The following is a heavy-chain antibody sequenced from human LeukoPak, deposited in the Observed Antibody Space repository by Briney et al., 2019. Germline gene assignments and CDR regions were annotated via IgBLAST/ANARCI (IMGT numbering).Heavy chain of an antibody. CDR2: INHSGST. V-gene: IGHV4-34*01. CDR1: GGSFSGYY. CDR3: ARGAGIAEDY. Sequence: SETLSLTCAVYGGSFSGYYWSWIRQPPGKGLEWIGEINHSGSTNYNPSLKSRVTISVDTSKNQFSLKLSSVTAADTAVYYCARGAGIAEDYWGQGTLVTVSS. D-gene: IGHD6-13*01. J-gene: IGHJ4*02.